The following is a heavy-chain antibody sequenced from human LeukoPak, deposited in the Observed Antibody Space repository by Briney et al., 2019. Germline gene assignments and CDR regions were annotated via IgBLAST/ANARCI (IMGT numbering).Heavy chain of an antibody. J-gene: IGHJ4*02. CDR1: GGSIRSPDYY. CDR2: IYYTGDT. CDR3: ARSPYNFYFDY. Sequence: SETLSLTCTVSGGSIRSPDYYWGWIRQPPGEGLEWIGSIYYTGDTYNIPSLKGRLTISVDLSKNQFSLRLSSVTAADTAVFYCARSPYNFYFDYWGQGALVTVSS. D-gene: IGHD1-1*01. V-gene: IGHV4-39*07.